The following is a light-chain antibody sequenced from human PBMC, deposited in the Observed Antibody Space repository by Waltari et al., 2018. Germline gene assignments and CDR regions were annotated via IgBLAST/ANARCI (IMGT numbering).Light chain of an antibody. J-gene: IGKJ4*01. CDR3: QQSDSFPLT. CDR2: TAS. V-gene: IGKV1-12*01. CDR1: QDVGSW. Sequence: DIQMTQSPYSVSASVGDRVTISCRASQDVGSWLAWYQQRPGKAPNLLIHTASNLQSGVPSRFSGTRSGTEFTLIIDGLQPEDFATYFCQQSDSFPLTFGGGTKLEMK.